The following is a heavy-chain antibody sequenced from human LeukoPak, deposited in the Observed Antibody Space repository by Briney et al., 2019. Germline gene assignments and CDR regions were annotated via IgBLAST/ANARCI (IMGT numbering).Heavy chain of an antibody. J-gene: IGHJ4*02. Sequence: GGSLRLSCAASGFSFEDFAMHWVGQAPGKGLDWVSGITWNGGTIDYADSVKGRFTISRDNAKNSLYLQMNSLRAEDTALYYCATRYASGPIADYWGQGTLVTVSS. D-gene: IGHD3-10*01. CDR3: ATRYASGPIADY. V-gene: IGHV3-9*01. CDR1: GFSFEDFA. CDR2: ITWNGGTI.